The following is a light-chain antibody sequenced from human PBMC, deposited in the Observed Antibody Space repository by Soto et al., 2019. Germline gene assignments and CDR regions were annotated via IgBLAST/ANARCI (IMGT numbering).Light chain of an antibody. J-gene: IGKJ5*01. CDR3: QQRSNWPPIT. CDR2: DAS. Sequence: EIVLTQSPATLSLSPGERATLSCRASQSVSNYLTWYQQKPGQAPRLLIYDASNRVTDIPARFSGSGSGTDFTLTISSLEPEDFAVYYCQQRSNWPPITFGQGTRLEIK. V-gene: IGKV3-11*01. CDR1: QSVSNY.